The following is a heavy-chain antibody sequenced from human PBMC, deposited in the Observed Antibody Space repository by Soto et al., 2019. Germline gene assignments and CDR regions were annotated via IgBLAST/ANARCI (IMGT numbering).Heavy chain of an antibody. Sequence: GGSLRLSCAASGFTFSSYAMSWVRQAPGKGLEWVSGISGSGATTYYADSVKGRFTISRDNSKNTLYLEMNSLRAEDTAIYYCARALASTGLDYWGQGTLVTVSS. CDR2: ISGSGATT. D-gene: IGHD1-1*01. CDR1: GFTFSSYA. CDR3: ARALASTGLDY. J-gene: IGHJ4*02. V-gene: IGHV3-23*01.